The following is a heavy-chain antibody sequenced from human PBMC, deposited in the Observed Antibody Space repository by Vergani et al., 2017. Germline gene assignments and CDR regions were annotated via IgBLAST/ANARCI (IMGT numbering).Heavy chain of an antibody. J-gene: IGHJ4*02. CDR3: AHRERLLYDY. CDR2: IYWNDDK. Sequence: QESGPGLVKPSETLSLTCTVSGGSISSHYWSWIRQPPGKGLEWIALIYWNDDKRYSPSLKSRLTITKDTSKNQVVLTMTNMDPVDTATYYCAHRERLLYDYWGQGTLVTVSS. D-gene: IGHD3-3*01. V-gene: IGHV2-5*01. CDR1: GGSISSHYW.